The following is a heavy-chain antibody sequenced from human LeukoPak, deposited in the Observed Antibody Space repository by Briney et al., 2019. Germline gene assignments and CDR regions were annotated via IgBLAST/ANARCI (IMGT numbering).Heavy chain of an antibody. CDR1: EDSVSSKSA. CDR2: TYYRSKWNN. D-gene: IGHD5-24*01. Sequence: SQTLSLTCAISEDSVSSKSAWNWIRQSPSRGFEWLGRTYYRSKWNNNYAVSVKSRITINPDTSKNQFSLQLYSVTAEDTAVYYCARGDQSFDYWGQGTLVTVSS. V-gene: IGHV6-1*01. J-gene: IGHJ4*02. CDR3: ARGDQSFDY.